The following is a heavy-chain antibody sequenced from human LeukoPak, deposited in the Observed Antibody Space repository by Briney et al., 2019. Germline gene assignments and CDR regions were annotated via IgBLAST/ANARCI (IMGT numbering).Heavy chain of an antibody. Sequence: ASVKVSCKASGGTFSSYAISWVRQAPGQGLEWMGWINPNSGGTNYAQKFQGRVTMTRDTSISTAYMELSRLRSDDTAVYYCARVSDLGSGSPFSFDYWGQGTLVTVSS. J-gene: IGHJ4*02. CDR3: ARVSDLGSGSPFSFDY. V-gene: IGHV1-2*02. CDR1: GGTFSSYA. CDR2: INPNSGGT. D-gene: IGHD3-10*01.